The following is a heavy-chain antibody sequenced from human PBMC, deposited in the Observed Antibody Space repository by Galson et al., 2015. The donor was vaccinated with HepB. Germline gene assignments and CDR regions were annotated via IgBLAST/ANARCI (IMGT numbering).Heavy chain of an antibody. D-gene: IGHD2-8*01. J-gene: IGHJ5*02. V-gene: IGHV4-39*07. Sequence: QVQLQESGPGLVKPSETLSLTCTVSGASISSSTYFWGWIRLPPGKGLECIAIIYYTGSTYSNPSLKSRVTISVDRSKNQFSLKLTSVTAADTAMYYCARVPTDCSNFNCHKGWFDPWGQGTLVTVSS. CDR2: IYYTGST. CDR3: ARVPTDCSNFNCHKGWFDP. CDR1: GASISSSTYF.